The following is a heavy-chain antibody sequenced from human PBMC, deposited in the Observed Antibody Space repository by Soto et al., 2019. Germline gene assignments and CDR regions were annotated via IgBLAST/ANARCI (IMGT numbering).Heavy chain of an antibody. D-gene: IGHD3-3*01. CDR3: ARAGDRSVDY. Sequence: EVQLVESGGGLVQPGGSLRLSCAASGFTFSSYSMNWVRQAPGKGLEWVSYISSSGSTIYYADSVRGRFTISRDNAKNSLYLQMNSLREEDTAVYYCARAGDRSVDYWGQGTLVTVSS. J-gene: IGHJ4*02. V-gene: IGHV3-48*02. CDR2: ISSSGSTI. CDR1: GFTFSSYS.